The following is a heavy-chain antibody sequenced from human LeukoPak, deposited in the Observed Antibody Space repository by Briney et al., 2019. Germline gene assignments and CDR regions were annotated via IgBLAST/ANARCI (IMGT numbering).Heavy chain of an antibody. D-gene: IGHD6-19*01. V-gene: IGHV3-30*03. Sequence: GGSLRLSCAASGFTFSSYGMHWVRQAPGKGLEWVAVISYDGSNKYYADSVKGRFTISRDNSKNTLYLQMNSLRAEDTAVYYCAVIAVAGIYFDYWGQGTLVTVSS. J-gene: IGHJ4*02. CDR1: GFTFSSYG. CDR2: ISYDGSNK. CDR3: AVIAVAGIYFDY.